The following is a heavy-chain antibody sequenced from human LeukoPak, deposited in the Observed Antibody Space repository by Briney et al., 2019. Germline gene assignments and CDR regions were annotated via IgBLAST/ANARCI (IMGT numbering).Heavy chain of an antibody. CDR2: IYYSGST. Sequence: SETLSLTCTVSGGSISSYYWSWIRQPPGKGLEWIGYIYYSGSTNYNPSLKSRVTISVDTSKNQFSLKLSSVTAADTAVYYCARGYDPFLYYFDYWGQGTLVTVSS. V-gene: IGHV4-59*01. D-gene: IGHD3-3*01. J-gene: IGHJ4*02. CDR3: ARGYDPFLYYFDY. CDR1: GGSISSYY.